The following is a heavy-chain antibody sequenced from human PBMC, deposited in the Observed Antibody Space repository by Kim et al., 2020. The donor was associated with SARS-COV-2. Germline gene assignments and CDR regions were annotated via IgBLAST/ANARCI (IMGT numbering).Heavy chain of an antibody. CDR2: IKSKTDGGTT. CDR3: TTVPVVYGIPPIFYGMDV. J-gene: IGHJ6*02. CDR1: GFTFSNAW. V-gene: IGHV3-15*01. D-gene: IGHD2-8*02. Sequence: GGSLRLSCAASGFTFSNAWMSWVRQAPGKGLEWVGRIKSKTDGGTTDYAAPVKGRFTISRDDSKNTLYLQMNSLKTEDTAVYYCTTVPVVYGIPPIFYGMDVWGQGTTVTVSS.